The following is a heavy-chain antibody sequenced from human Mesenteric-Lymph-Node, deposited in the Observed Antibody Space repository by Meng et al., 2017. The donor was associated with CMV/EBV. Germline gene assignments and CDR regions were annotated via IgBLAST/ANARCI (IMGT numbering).Heavy chain of an antibody. D-gene: IGHD2-2*01. CDR1: GGSTSSGDYY. J-gene: IGHJ5*02. CDR2: ISYSGST. V-gene: IGHV4-30-4*08. CDR3: AREIVVVPAPWFDP. Sequence: SGGSTSSGDYYCSWLRPPPGKRLELIGYISYSGSTYYNPSLKSRVTISVDTSKNQFSLKLSSVTAADTAVYYCAREIVVVPAPWFDPWGQGTLVTVSS.